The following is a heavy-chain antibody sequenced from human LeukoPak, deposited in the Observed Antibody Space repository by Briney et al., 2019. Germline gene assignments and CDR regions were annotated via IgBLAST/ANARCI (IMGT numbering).Heavy chain of an antibody. J-gene: IGHJ1*01. Sequence: PSETLSLTCSVSGDSISIGDYRWSWIRQSPGKGLEWIGYIYYIGTAYYNPSLRSRVALSADTSKNQFSLKLNSVTVADSAVYYCARYSSSWYSFQHWGQGTLVTVSS. V-gene: IGHV4-30-4*01. CDR2: IYYIGTA. CDR3: ARYSSSWYSFQH. CDR1: GDSISIGDYR. D-gene: IGHD6-13*01.